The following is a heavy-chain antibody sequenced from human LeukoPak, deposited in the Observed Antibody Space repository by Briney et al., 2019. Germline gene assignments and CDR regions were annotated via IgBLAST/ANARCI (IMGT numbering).Heavy chain of an antibody. D-gene: IGHD3-22*01. J-gene: IGHJ4*02. CDR1: GYTFTSYG. Sequence: ASVKVSCKASGYTFTSYGISWVRQAPGQGLEWMGWISAYNGNTNYAQKLQGRVTMTTDTSTSTACMELRSLRSDDTAVYYCARRGYDSSGYYVHFDYWGQGTLVTVSS. CDR3: ARRGYDSSGYYVHFDY. V-gene: IGHV1-18*01. CDR2: ISAYNGNT.